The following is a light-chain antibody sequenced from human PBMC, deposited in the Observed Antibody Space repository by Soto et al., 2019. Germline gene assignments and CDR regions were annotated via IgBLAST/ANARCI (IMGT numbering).Light chain of an antibody. CDR3: QTWSTDIRV. Sequence: QSVLTQSPSASASLGASVKLTCSRSSGNNSYAIAWHQQQPEKGPRYLMKVNSDGSHSKGDGIPDRFSGSSSGAERYLTISSLQSEDEADYYCQTWSTDIRVFGGGTKLTVL. V-gene: IGLV4-69*01. CDR1: SGNNSYA. J-gene: IGLJ3*02. CDR2: VNSDGSH.